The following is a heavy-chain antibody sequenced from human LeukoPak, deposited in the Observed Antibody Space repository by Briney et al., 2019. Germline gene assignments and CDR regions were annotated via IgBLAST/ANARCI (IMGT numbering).Heavy chain of an antibody. V-gene: IGHV4-34*01. CDR3: ARRIAPGYSYGVIDY. CDR2: INHSGST. J-gene: IGHJ4*02. Sequence: SETLSLTCAVYGGSFSGYYWSWIRQPPGKGLEWIGEINHSGSTNYNPSLKSRVTISVDTSKNQFSLKLSSVTAADTAVYYCARRIAPGYSYGVIDYWGQGTLVTVSS. CDR1: GGSFSGYY. D-gene: IGHD5-18*01.